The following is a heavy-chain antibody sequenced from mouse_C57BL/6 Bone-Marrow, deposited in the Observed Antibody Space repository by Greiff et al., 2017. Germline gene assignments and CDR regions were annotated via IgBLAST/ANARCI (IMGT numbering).Heavy chain of an antibody. CDR2: IDPSDSYT. Sequence: QVQLQQPGAELVKPGASVKLSCKASGYTFTSYWMQWVKQRPGQGLEWIGEIDPSDSYTNYNQKFKGKATLTVDTSSSTAYMQLSSLTSEDSAAYYCARFGYYEAYWGQGTLVTVSA. D-gene: IGHD2-3*01. J-gene: IGHJ3*01. V-gene: IGHV1-50*01. CDR1: GYTFTSYW. CDR3: ARFGYYEAY.